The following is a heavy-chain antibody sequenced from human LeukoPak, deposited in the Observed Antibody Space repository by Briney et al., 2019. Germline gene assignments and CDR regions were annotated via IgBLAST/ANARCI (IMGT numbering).Heavy chain of an antibody. J-gene: IGHJ4*02. D-gene: IGHD5-18*01. CDR2: ISYDGSNK. CDR3: AKDSGVDTAMATDY. CDR1: GFTFSSYG. Sequence: GGSLRLSCAASGFTFSSYGMHWVRQAPGKGLEWVAVISYDGSNKYYADSVKGRFTISRDNSKNTLYLQMNSLRAEDTAVHYCAKDSGVDTAMATDYWGQGTLVTVSS. V-gene: IGHV3-30*18.